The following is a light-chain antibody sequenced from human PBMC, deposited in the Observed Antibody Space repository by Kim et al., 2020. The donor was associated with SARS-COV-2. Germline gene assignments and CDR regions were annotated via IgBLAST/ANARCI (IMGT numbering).Light chain of an antibody. CDR1: QSISNY. Sequence: DIQMTQSPSSLSASVGDRVIITCRASQSISNYLNWYQQKPGKDPKLLIYAASSLQSGVPSRFSGSGSGTDFTLTISSLQPEDFATYYCQQSYSIPWTFGQGTKVDIK. J-gene: IGKJ1*01. V-gene: IGKV1-39*01. CDR3: QQSYSIPWT. CDR2: AAS.